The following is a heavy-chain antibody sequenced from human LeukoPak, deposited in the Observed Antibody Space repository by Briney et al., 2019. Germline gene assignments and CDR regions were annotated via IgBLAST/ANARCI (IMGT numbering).Heavy chain of an antibody. V-gene: IGHV3-74*01. CDR1: GFTFSDYW. CDR2: ISSDGSRV. CDR3: ARGGRHITPIRRGSEKYFFDN. Sequence: GGSLRLSCAASGFTFSDYWMHWVRQAPGKGLVWVSRISSDGSRVTYADSVKGRFTISRDNAKNSLYLQMNSLRVEDTAFYYCARGGRHITPIRRGSEKYFFDNWGQGTLVTVSS. J-gene: IGHJ4*02. D-gene: IGHD3-16*01.